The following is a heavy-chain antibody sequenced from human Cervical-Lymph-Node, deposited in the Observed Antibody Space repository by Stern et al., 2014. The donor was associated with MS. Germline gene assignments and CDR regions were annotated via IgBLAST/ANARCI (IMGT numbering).Heavy chain of an antibody. J-gene: IGHJ4*02. CDR1: GFTFSSYG. Sequence: VQLVESGGAVVQPGRSLRLSCAASGFTFSSYGMNWVRQAPGKGLEWVTGISYDGNHKYYAASVKGRFTISRDNSKNTLHLQMNSVTPDDTAIYYCARDYEDTSMLFDHWGQGTLVTVSS. CDR3: ARDYEDTSMLFDH. D-gene: IGHD2-8*01. V-gene: IGHV3-30*03. CDR2: ISYDGNHK.